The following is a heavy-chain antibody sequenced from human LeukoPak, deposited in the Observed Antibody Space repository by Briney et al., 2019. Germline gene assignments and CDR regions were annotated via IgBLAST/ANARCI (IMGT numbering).Heavy chain of an antibody. Sequence: SETLSLTCAVYGGSFSGYYWSWIRQPPGKGLEWIGEINHSGSTNYNPSLKSRVTISVDTSKNQFSLKLSSVTAADTAVYYWARGPGEVWLRYGDYWGQGTLVTVSS. J-gene: IGHJ4*02. CDR1: GGSFSGYY. V-gene: IGHV4-34*01. D-gene: IGHD5-12*01. CDR2: INHSGST. CDR3: ARGPGEVWLRYGDY.